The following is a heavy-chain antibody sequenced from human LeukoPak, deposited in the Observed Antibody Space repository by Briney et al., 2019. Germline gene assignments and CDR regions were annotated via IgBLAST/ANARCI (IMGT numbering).Heavy chain of an antibody. CDR2: INHSGST. CDR3: ARERVCSSWYLYYYGMDV. J-gene: IGHJ6*02. CDR1: GGSFSGYY. Sequence: SETLSLTCAVYGGSFSGYYWSWIRQPPGKGLEWIGEINHSGSTNYNPSLKSRVTISVDTSKNQFSLKLSSVTAADTAVYYCARERVCSSWYLYYYGMDVWGQGTTVTVSS. D-gene: IGHD6-13*01. V-gene: IGHV4-34*01.